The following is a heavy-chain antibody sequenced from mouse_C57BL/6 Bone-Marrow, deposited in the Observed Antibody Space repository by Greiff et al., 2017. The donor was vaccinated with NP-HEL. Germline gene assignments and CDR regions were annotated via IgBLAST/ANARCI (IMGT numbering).Heavy chain of an antibody. V-gene: IGHV1-22*01. CDR2: INPNNGGT. J-gene: IGHJ3*01. CDR1: GYTFTDYN. CDR3: ARPITTVVANPAY. D-gene: IGHD1-1*01. Sequence: VQLQQSGPELVKPGASVKMSCKASGYTFTDYNMHWVKQSHGKSLEWIGYINPNNGGTSYNQKFKGKATLTVNKSSSTAYMELRSLTSEDSAVYYCARPITTVVANPAYWGQGTLVTVSA.